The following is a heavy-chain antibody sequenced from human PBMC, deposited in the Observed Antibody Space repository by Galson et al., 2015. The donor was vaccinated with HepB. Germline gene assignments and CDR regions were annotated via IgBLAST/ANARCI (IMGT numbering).Heavy chain of an antibody. CDR2: IYYGGST. D-gene: IGHD5-18*01. CDR1: GGSISSSSYY. CDR3: ARHWLRDYYFDY. Sequence: QVQLQESGPGLVKPSQTLSLTCSVSGGSISSSSYYWGWIRQPPGKGLEWIGSIYYGGSTHYNPSLKSRVTISVDTSKNQFSLKLSSVTAADTAVYYCARHWLRDYYFDYWGQGTLVTVSS. J-gene: IGHJ4*02. V-gene: IGHV4-39*01.